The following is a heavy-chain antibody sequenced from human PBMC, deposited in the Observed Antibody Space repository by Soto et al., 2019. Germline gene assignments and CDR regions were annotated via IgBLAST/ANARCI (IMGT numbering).Heavy chain of an antibody. V-gene: IGHV1-69*14. CDR2: IIPIYGTV. D-gene: IGHD2-8*02. CDR1: GDTFRSNG. J-gene: IGHJ5*01. CDR3: AGDGGVTGLTRILDS. Sequence: QVQLVQSGTEVTKPGSSVQVSCKVSGDTFRSNGISWVRHVPGQGLDWMGGIIPIYGTVNYALKFLGSGTINADKSTSTPYMELSGLKPENTGVYYCAGDGGVTGLTRILDSWGQGSVVTVSP.